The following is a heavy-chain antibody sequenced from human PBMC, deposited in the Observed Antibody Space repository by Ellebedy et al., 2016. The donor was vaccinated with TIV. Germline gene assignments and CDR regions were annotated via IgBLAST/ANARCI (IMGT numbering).Heavy chain of an antibody. CDR3: ASLYSSSWYRVFSGYYYYGMDV. D-gene: IGHD6-13*01. V-gene: IGHV1-46*01. Sequence: ASVKVSXXASGYTFTSYYMHWVRQAPGQGLEWMGIINPSGGSTSYAQKFQGRVTMTRDTSTSTAYMELSSLRSEDTAVYYCASLYSSSWYRVFSGYYYYGMDVWGQGTTVTVSS. J-gene: IGHJ6*02. CDR1: GYTFTSYY. CDR2: INPSGGST.